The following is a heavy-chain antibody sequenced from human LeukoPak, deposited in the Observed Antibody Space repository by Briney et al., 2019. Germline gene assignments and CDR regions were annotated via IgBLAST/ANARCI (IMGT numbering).Heavy chain of an antibody. CDR1: GFTFSSYG. V-gene: IGHV3-30*18. CDR3: AKGPELQY. Sequence: PGGSLRLSCAASGFTFSSYGMHWVRQAPGKGLEWVAVISYDGSNKYYADSVKGRFTISRDNSKNTLYLQMNSLRAEDTAVYYCAKGPELQYWGQGTLVTVSS. CDR2: ISYDGSNK. J-gene: IGHJ4*02. D-gene: IGHD1-26*01.